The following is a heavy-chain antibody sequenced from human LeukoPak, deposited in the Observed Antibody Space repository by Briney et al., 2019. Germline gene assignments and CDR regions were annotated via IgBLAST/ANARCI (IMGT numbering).Heavy chain of an antibody. V-gene: IGHV3-30*03. CDR3: ATESSLSN. D-gene: IGHD3-16*02. CDR1: GFTFSSYG. Sequence: GRSLRLSCAASGFTFSSYGMHWVRQAPGKGLEWVAVISYDGSNKYYADSVKGRFTISRDNSKNTLFLQMNSLRPEDAAVYYCATESSLSNWGHGTLVTVSS. J-gene: IGHJ4*01. CDR2: ISYDGSNK.